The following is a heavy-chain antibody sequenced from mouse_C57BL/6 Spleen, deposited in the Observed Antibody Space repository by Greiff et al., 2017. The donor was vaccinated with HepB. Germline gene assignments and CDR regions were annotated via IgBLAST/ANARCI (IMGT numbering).Heavy chain of an antibody. Sequence: EVKLMESGAELVRPGSSVKMSCKTSGYTFTSYGINWVKQRPGQGLEWIGYIYIGNGYTEYNEKFKGKATLTSDTSSSTAYMQLSSLTSEDSAIYFCARENYYYGSSSHYFDYWGQGTTLTVSS. CDR3: ARENYYYGSSSHYFDY. D-gene: IGHD1-1*01. J-gene: IGHJ2*01. CDR2: IYIGNGYT. CDR1: GYTFTSYG. V-gene: IGHV1-58*01.